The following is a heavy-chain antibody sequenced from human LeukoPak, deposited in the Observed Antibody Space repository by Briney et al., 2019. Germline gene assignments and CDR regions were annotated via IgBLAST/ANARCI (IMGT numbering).Heavy chain of an antibody. Sequence: PGGSLRLSCAASGFTFSNAWMSWVRQAPGKGLEWVGRIKSKTDGGTTDYAAPVKGRFTISRDDSKNTLYLQMNSLKTEDTAVYYCTTGSLLSGYYTRNYYYYYMGVWGKGTTVTVSS. CDR2: IKSKTDGGTT. V-gene: IGHV3-15*01. CDR1: GFTFSNAW. J-gene: IGHJ6*03. CDR3: TTGSLLSGYYTRNYYYYYMGV. D-gene: IGHD3-3*01.